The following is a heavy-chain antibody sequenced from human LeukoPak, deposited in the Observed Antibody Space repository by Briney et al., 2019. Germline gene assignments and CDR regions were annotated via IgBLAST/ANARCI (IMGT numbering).Heavy chain of an antibody. CDR3: ARSPVDIVATITGWFDP. D-gene: IGHD5-12*01. J-gene: IGHJ5*02. V-gene: IGHV4-38-2*02. CDR2: IYHSGNT. CDR1: GYSISSGYY. Sequence: PSETLSLTCTVSGYSISSGYYWAWIRQPPGKGLEWIGTIYHSGNTYYNPSLKSRVTISVDTSKNQFSLKLSSVTAADTAVYYCARSPVDIVATITGWFDPWGQGTLVTVSS.